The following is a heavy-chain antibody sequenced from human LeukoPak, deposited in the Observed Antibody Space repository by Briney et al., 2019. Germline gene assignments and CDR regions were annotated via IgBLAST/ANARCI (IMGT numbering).Heavy chain of an antibody. CDR2: IYYSGST. Sequence: KTSETLSLTCTVSGGSISSYYWSWIRQPPGKGLEWIGYIYYSGSTNYNPSLKSRVTISVDTSKNQFSLKLSSVTAADTAVYYCVQSAGGAFDIWGQGTMVTVSS. D-gene: IGHD3-10*01. J-gene: IGHJ3*02. V-gene: IGHV4-59*01. CDR1: GGSISSYY. CDR3: VQSAGGAFDI.